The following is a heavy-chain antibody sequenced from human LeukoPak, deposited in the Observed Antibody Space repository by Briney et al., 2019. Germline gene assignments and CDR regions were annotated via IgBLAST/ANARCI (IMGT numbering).Heavy chain of an antibody. Sequence: TGGSLRLSCAASGFTFSSYEMNWVRQAPGKGLEWVAAISYDGSDHYYADSVKGRFTMSRDNSKNTVYLQMNSLRAEDTAVYYCAKDYEDTAGAGLDSWGQGSLVTVSS. J-gene: IGHJ4*02. D-gene: IGHD5-18*01. CDR3: AKDYEDTAGAGLDS. V-gene: IGHV3-30*18. CDR2: ISYDGSDH. CDR1: GFTFSSYE.